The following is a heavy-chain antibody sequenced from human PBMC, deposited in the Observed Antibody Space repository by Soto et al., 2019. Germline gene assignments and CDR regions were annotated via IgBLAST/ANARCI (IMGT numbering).Heavy chain of an antibody. CDR3: ARDMYSSDYFVKWFEP. Sequence: QVRLVESGGGVVQPGRSLRLSCTASGFSFSSYAMYWFRQPPGKGLEWVAVISHDGINKHYADSVKGRVTVSRDNSDRSVDLQLSSLRGEDTAMYYCARDMYSSDYFVKWFEPWGQGTLVTVSS. J-gene: IGHJ5*02. D-gene: IGHD6-19*01. CDR1: GFSFSSYA. CDR2: ISHDGINK. V-gene: IGHV3-30-3*01.